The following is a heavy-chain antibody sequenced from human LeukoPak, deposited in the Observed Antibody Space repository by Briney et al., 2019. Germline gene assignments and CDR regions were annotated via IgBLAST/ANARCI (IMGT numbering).Heavy chain of an antibody. Sequence: ASVKVSCKASGYTFTSCGISWVRQAPGQGLEWMGWISAYNGNTNYAQKLQGRVTMTTDTSTSTAYMELRSLRSDDTAVYYCARDPPVAGSYYYYMDVWGKGTTVTVSS. CDR2: ISAYNGNT. CDR1: GYTFTSCG. D-gene: IGHD6-19*01. V-gene: IGHV1-18*01. CDR3: ARDPPVAGSYYYYMDV. J-gene: IGHJ6*03.